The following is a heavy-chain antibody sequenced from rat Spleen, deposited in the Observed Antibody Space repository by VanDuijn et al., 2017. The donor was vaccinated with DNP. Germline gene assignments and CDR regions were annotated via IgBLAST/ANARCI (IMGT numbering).Heavy chain of an antibody. V-gene: IGHV3-1*01. CDR1: GYSITSNY. Sequence: EVQLQESGPGLVKPSQSLSLTCSVTGYSITSNYWGWIRKFPGNKMEWMAYISYSGSTGYNPSLKSRISITRDTSKNQFFLQLNSVTTEDTATYYCTSNPHIRTAAPFDYWGQGVMVTVSS. D-gene: IGHD3-8*01. CDR2: ISYSGST. J-gene: IGHJ2*01. CDR3: TSNPHIRTAAPFDY.